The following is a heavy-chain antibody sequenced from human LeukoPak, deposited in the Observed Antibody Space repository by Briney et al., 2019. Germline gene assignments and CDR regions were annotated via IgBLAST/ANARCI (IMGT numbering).Heavy chain of an antibody. CDR1: GGSISSGSYY. V-gene: IGHV4-61*02. D-gene: IGHD6-13*01. CDR3: ARSSIAAAAYKYYYYYYMDV. J-gene: IGHJ6*03. Sequence: SETLSLTCTVSGGSISSGSYYWSWIRQPAGKGLEWIGRIYTSGRTNYNPSLKSRVTISVDTSKNQFSLKLRSVTAADTAVYYCARSSIAAAAYKYYYYYYMDVWGKGTTVTFSS. CDR2: IYTSGRT.